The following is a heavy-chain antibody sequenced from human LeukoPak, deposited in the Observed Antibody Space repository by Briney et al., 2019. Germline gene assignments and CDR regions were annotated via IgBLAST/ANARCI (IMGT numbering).Heavy chain of an antibody. J-gene: IGHJ4*02. CDR3: AGRRGSSWYFDY. Sequence: SGGSLRLSCATSGFTFSSFSMNWVRQTPGKGLEWISYISSSGSSIYYADSVKGRFTISRDSAQNSLYLQMFSLRADDTAVYYCAGRRGSSWYFDYWGQGTLVTVSS. CDR1: GFTFSSFS. D-gene: IGHD6-13*01. CDR2: ISSSGSSI. V-gene: IGHV3-48*01.